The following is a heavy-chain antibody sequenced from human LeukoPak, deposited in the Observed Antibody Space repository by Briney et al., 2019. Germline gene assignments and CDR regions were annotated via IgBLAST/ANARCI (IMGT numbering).Heavy chain of an antibody. Sequence: GGSLRLSCAASGFTFSGSAMHWVRQASGKGLEWVGRIRSKANSYATAYAASVKGRFTISRDDSKNTVSLQMDSLRVDDTAVYFCARGFLQLIPYYFDYWGQGTLVTVSS. J-gene: IGHJ4*02. D-gene: IGHD1-1*01. CDR3: ARGFLQLIPYYFDY. CDR2: IRSKANSYAT. V-gene: IGHV3-73*01. CDR1: GFTFSGSA.